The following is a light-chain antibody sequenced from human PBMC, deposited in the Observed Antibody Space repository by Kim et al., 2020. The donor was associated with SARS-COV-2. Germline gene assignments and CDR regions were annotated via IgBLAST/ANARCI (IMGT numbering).Light chain of an antibody. CDR3: QQSFTTPLLT. V-gene: IGKV1-39*01. Sequence: ASVVDRVTITCRASQMISTYLNWYQQQPGKAPRLLIYAASSLQSGVPSRFSGSGSGTDFTLTINSLQPEDFATYYCQQSFTTPLLTFGGGTKLEI. CDR1: QMISTY. CDR2: AAS. J-gene: IGKJ4*01.